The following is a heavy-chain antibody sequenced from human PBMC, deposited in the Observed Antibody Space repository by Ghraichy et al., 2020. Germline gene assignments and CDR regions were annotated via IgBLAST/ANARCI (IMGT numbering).Heavy chain of an antibody. D-gene: IGHD1-26*01. CDR3: ASGRGSYYPSYYYYGMDV. Sequence: SETLSLTCTVSGGSVSSGSYYWSWIRQPPGKGLEWIGYIYYSGSTNYNPSLKSRVTISVDTSKNQFSLKLSSVTAADTAVYYCASGRGSYYPSYYYYGMDVWGQGTTVTVSS. CDR2: IYYSGST. J-gene: IGHJ6*02. V-gene: IGHV4-61*01. CDR1: GGSVSSGSYY.